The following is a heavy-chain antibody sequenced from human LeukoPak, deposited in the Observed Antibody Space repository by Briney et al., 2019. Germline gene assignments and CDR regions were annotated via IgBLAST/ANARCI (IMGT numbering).Heavy chain of an antibody. CDR2: ISSSSSYI. CDR3: VRRGPATGGNFDY. Sequence: GGSLRLSCAASGFTFSDYWTSWVRQAPGKGLEWVSSISSSSSYIYYADSVKGRFTISRDNAKNSLYLQMNSLRAEDTAVYYCVRRGPATGGNFDYWGQGTLVTVSS. V-gene: IGHV3-21*01. J-gene: IGHJ4*02. CDR1: GFTFSDYW. D-gene: IGHD3-16*01.